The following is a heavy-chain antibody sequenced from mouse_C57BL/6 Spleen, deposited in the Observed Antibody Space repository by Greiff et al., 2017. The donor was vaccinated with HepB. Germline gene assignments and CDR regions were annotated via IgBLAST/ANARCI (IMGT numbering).Heavy chain of an antibody. J-gene: IGHJ1*03. D-gene: IGHD1-1*01. V-gene: IGHV7-3*01. Sequence: EVKLVESGGGLVQPGGSLSLSCAASGFTFTDYYMSWVRQPPGKALEWLGFIRNKANGYTTEYSASVKGRFTISSDNSQSILYLQLNALRAEDRATYYCARSPSYYGSSSDGWGTGTTVSVAS. CDR3: ARSPSYYGSSSDG. CDR1: GFTFTDYY. CDR2: IRNKANGYTT.